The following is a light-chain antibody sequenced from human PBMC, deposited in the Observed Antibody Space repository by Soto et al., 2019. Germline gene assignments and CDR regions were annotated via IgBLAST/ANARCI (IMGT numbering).Light chain of an antibody. CDR3: LSYESDMSSPRYV. CDR1: SSNIGAGHD. Sequence: QSVLTQPPSVSGAPGQRVTISCTGSSSNIGAGHDVHWYQQLPGTAPKLLIYGDSNRPSGVPDRFYGSKSGASASLAITGLQAEDEAEYHCLSYESDMSSPRYVFGDGTQLTVL. J-gene: IGLJ1*01. CDR2: GDS. V-gene: IGLV1-40*01.